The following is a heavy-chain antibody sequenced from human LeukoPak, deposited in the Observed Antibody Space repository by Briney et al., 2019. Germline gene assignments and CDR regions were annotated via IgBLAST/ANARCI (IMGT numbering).Heavy chain of an antibody. CDR1: VYTFTGYY. CDR2: IIPNSGGA. J-gene: IGHJ4*02. Sequence: ASVKVSCKASVYTFTGYYMHWVRQAPGQGLEWMGWIIPNSGGANYAQKFQGRVTMTRDTSISTAYMELSSLRSDDTAVYYCARDKSTTRHVDYWGQGTLVTVSS. V-gene: IGHV1-2*02. CDR3: ARDKSTTRHVDY. D-gene: IGHD5/OR15-5a*01.